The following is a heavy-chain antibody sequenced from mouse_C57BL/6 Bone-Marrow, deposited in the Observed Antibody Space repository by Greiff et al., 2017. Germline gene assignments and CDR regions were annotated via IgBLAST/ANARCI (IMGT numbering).Heavy chain of an antibody. CDR2: IYPGGGYT. V-gene: IGHV1-63*01. CDR1: GYTFTNYW. J-gene: IGHJ2*01. CDR3: ARGAGNTTVAFDD. D-gene: IGHD1-1*01. Sequence: QVQLQQSGAELVRPGPSVKMSCKASGYTFTNYWIGWAKQRPGHGLEWIGDIYPGGGYTNYNEKFKGKATLTADKSSSTAYMQFSSLTSEDSAIYYCARGAGNTTVAFDDWGQGTTLTVSS.